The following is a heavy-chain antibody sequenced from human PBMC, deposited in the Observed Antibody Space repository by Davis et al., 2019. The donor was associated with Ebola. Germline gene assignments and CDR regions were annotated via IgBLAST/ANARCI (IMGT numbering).Heavy chain of an antibody. CDR1: GFSFSTYD. J-gene: IGHJ6*02. CDR3: ARGVAGRVRGVPWAMDV. Sequence: GESLKISCAASGFSFSTYDMHWVRQATGKGLEWVSAIGTAGDTYYPGPVKGRFTISRENAKKSLYLQMNSLGAGDTAVYYCARGVAGRVRGVPWAMDVWGQGTTVTVSS. V-gene: IGHV3-13*01. CDR2: IGTAGDT. D-gene: IGHD3-10*01.